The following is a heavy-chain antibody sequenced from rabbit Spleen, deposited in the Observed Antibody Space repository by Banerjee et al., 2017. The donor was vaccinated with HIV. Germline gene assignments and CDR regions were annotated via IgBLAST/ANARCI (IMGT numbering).Heavy chain of an antibody. J-gene: IGHJ4*01. V-gene: IGHV1S45*01. Sequence: QEQLVESWGGLVQPEGSLTLTCKASGFSFSDRDVMCWVRQAPGKGLEWIACIYGGSSGNTYYASWAKGRFTISKTSSTTVTLQMTSLTAADTATYFCARGTWSHGDGYDLWGPGTLVTVS. CDR3: ARGTWSHGDGYDL. D-gene: IGHD6-1*01. CDR1: GFSFSDRDV. CDR2: IYGGSSGNT.